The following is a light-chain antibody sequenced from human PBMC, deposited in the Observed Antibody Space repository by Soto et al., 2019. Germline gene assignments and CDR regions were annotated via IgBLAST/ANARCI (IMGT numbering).Light chain of an antibody. CDR3: CSYAGGGV. CDR1: SSDVGGYNY. CDR2: DVN. J-gene: IGLJ3*02. V-gene: IGLV2-11*01. Sequence: QSALTQPRSVSGSPGQSVTISCTGTSSDVGGYNYVSWYQQHPGKAPKLMIYDVNKRPSGVPDRFSGSKSGNTASLTISGLQAADEADYYCCSYAGGGVFGGGTKLTVL.